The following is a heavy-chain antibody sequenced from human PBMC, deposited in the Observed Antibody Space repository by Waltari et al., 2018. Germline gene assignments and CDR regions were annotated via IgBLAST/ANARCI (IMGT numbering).Heavy chain of an antibody. J-gene: IGHJ6*02. D-gene: IGHD6-13*01. CDR1: GFTYSNHW. CDR2: INGDGSTS. V-gene: IGHV3-74*01. Sequence: EEQLVESGGGLVQPGDSLRLSCAASGFTYSNHWMHWVRQAPGKGLVWVSRINGDGSTSNYADSVKGRFTSSRDNTKKTLYLQMKRLRVEDTAVYYCARLAPKTYRSPVPGRDYYYGLDVWGQGTTVTVSS. CDR3: ARLAPKTYRSPVPGRDYYYGLDV.